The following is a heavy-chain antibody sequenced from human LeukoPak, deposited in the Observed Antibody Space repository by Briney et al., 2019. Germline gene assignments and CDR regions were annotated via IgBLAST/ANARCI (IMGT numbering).Heavy chain of an antibody. CDR3: ARDQSIERWLSFHY. D-gene: IGHD5-24*01. V-gene: IGHV3-7*01. CDR2: IKQDGSEK. J-gene: IGHJ4*02. CDR1: GFTFSSYW. Sequence: GGSLRLSCAASGFTFSSYWMSWVRQAPGKGLEWVANIKQDGSEKYYVDSVKGRFTISRDNAKNSLYLQMNSLRAEDTAVYYCARDQSIERWLSFHYWGQGTLVTVSS.